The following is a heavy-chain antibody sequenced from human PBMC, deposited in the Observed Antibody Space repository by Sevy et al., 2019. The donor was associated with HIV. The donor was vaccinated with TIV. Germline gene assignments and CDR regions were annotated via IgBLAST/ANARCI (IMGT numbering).Heavy chain of an antibody. CDR2: ISPYNFNA. D-gene: IGHD2-15*01. CDR3: AIGLTGYLDV. Sequence: AYVKVSCKAVGHTLSEYGITWVRQAPGQGLEWMGWISPYNFNAKYAQNVQGRVIMTIDTSTNIAYMEMRGLRSDDTAVYYCAIGLTGYLDVWGTGTSVTVSS. CDR1: GHTLSEYG. J-gene: IGHJ6*04. V-gene: IGHV1-18*01.